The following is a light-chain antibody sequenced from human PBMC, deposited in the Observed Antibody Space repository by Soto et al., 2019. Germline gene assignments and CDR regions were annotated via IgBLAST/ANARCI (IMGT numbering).Light chain of an antibody. CDR2: EVS. Sequence: QSVLTPPPSVSGSPGQSVTISCTGTSSDVGSYNRVSWYQQPPGTAPKLMIYEVSNRPSGVPDRFSGSKSGNTASLTISGLQAEDEADYYCSSYTSSSTWVFGGGTKVTVL. V-gene: IGLV2-18*02. CDR1: SSDVGSYNR. CDR3: SSYTSSSTWV. J-gene: IGLJ3*02.